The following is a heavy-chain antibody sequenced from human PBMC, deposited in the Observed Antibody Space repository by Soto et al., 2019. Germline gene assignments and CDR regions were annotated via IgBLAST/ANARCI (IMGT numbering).Heavy chain of an antibody. CDR3: AREVGQQGQNLGLQGWFDP. V-gene: IGHV4-39*02. Sequence: QLQLQESGPGLVKPSETLSLTCTVSGGSISSSSYYWGWIRQPPGKGLEWIGSIYYSGSTYYNPSLKSRVTISVDTSKNQFSLKLSSVTAADTAVYYCAREVGQQGQNLGLQGWFDPWGQGTLVTVSS. D-gene: IGHD6-13*01. CDR2: IYYSGST. CDR1: GGSISSSSYY. J-gene: IGHJ5*02.